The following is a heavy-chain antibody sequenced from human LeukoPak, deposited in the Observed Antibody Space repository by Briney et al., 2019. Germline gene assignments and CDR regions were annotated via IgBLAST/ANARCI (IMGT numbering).Heavy chain of an antibody. D-gene: IGHD2-2*01. CDR1: GFTFTSYA. CDR3: ARDAADCSSTSCSYYYFDY. J-gene: IGHJ4*02. V-gene: IGHV3-30-3*01. Sequence: GGSLRLSCAASGFTFTSYALHWVRQAPGKGLEWVAVISYDGSNKYYADSVKGRFTISRDNSKNTVSLQIDSLRAEDTAVYYCARDAADCSSTSCSYYYFDYWGQGTLVTVSS. CDR2: ISYDGSNK.